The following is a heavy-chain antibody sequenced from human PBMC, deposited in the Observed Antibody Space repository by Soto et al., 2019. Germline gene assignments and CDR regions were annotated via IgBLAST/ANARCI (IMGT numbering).Heavy chain of an antibody. CDR3: ARGVVKRSRGVIWTKGWLDP. V-gene: IGHV4-34*01. CDR1: GGSFSGYY. CDR2: INHSGST. J-gene: IGHJ5*02. D-gene: IGHD3-10*01. Sequence: LSLTCAVYGGSFSGYYWSWIRQPPGKGLEWIGEINHSGSTNYNPSLKSRVTISVDTSKNQFSLKLSSVTAADTAVYYCARGVVKRSRGVIWTKGWLDPWGQGTLVTVSS.